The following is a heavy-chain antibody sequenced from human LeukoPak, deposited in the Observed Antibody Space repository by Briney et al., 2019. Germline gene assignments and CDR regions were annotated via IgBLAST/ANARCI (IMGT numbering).Heavy chain of an antibody. V-gene: IGHV4-30-4*01. J-gene: IGHJ4*02. D-gene: IGHD4-23*01. Sequence: SETLSLTCTVSGGSISSGDYYWSWIRQPPGKGLEWIGYIYHSGSTYYNPSLKSRVTMSVDTSKNQFSLKLSSVTAADTAVYYCARDLLNEGNHLDYWGQGTLVTVSS. CDR2: IYHSGST. CDR3: ARDLLNEGNHLDY. CDR1: GGSISSGDYY.